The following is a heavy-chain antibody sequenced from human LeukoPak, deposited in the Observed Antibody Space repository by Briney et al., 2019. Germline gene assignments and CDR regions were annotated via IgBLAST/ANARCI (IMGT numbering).Heavy chain of an antibody. J-gene: IGHJ6*02. V-gene: IGHV3-33*01. CDR3: ARDQSSYGMDV. CDR1: GFTFSRSG. CDR2: IWYDGSHE. Sequence: GGSLRLSCAASGFTFSRSGMHWVRQAPGKGLEWVSAIWYDGSHEDYADSVKGRFTISRDNSKNTLFMQMNSLRAEDTAVYYCARDQSSYGMDVWGQGTTVTVSS. D-gene: IGHD3-16*02.